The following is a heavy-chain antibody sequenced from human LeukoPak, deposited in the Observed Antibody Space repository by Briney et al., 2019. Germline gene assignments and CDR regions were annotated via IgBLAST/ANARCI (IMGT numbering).Heavy chain of an antibody. CDR2: ISGSGGST. J-gene: IGHJ4*02. D-gene: IGHD1-26*01. V-gene: IGHV3-23*01. CDR3: VKEWDDDPYYFDY. CDR1: GFTFSSYA. Sequence: PGGSLRLSCAASGFTFSSYAMSWVRQAPGKGLEWVSAISGSGGSTYYADFVKGRFTISRDNSKNTLYLQMNSLRAEDTAVYYCVKEWDDDPYYFDYWGQGTLVTVSS.